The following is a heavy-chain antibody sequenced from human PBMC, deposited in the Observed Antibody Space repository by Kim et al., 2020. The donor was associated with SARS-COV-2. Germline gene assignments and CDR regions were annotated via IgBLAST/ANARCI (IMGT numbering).Heavy chain of an antibody. Sequence: YADSVKGRFTISRDNSKNTLYLQMSSLRAKDTAVYYCVKDPTGYSYGYFDYWGQGTLVNVSS. V-gene: IGHV3-64D*09. J-gene: IGHJ4*02. CDR3: VKDPTGYSYGYFDY. D-gene: IGHD5-18*01.